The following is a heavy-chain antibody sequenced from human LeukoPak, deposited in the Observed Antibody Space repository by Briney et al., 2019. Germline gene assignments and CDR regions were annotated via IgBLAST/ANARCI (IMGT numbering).Heavy chain of an antibody. CDR2: IYYSGST. D-gene: IGHD6-13*01. CDR1: GGSISSYY. CDR3: ARRHPFSSSWYWDY. Sequence: SETLSLTCTVSGGSISSYYWSWIRQPPGKGLEWIGYIYYSGSTNYNPSLKSRVTISVDTSKNQFSLKLSSVTAADTAVYYCARRHPFSSSWYWDYWGQGTLVTVSS. J-gene: IGHJ4*02. V-gene: IGHV4-59*01.